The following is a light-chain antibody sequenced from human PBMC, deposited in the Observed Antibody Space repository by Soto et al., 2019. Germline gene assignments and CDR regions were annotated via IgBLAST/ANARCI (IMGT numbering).Light chain of an antibody. J-gene: IGKJ2*01. V-gene: IGKV1-39*01. CDR2: GAF. CDR3: QQSYITLYS. CDR1: QILNNR. Sequence: DIQMTQSPSTLSASVGDRVTITCRASQILNNRLSWYQQKPGKAPNLLISGAFNLQSGVPSRFSGSGSGTDFTLTISSLQPEDFATYYCQQSYITLYSVGQGTKVDSK.